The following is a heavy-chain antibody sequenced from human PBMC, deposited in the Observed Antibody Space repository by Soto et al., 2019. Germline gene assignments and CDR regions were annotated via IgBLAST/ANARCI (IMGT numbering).Heavy chain of an antibody. V-gene: IGHV1-69*13. D-gene: IGHD3-9*01. CDR2: IIPIFGTA. J-gene: IGHJ4*02. CDR1: GGTFSSYA. Sequence: GASVKVSCKASGGTFSSYAISWVRQAPGQGLEWMGGIIPIFGTANYAQKFQGGVTITADESTSTAYMELSSLRSEDTAVYYCARVESSMTYYDILTGYYPEYYFDYWGQGTLVTVSS. CDR3: ARVESSMTYYDILTGYYPEYYFDY.